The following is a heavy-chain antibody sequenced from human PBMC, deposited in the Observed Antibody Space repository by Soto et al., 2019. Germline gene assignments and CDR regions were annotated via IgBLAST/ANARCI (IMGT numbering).Heavy chain of an antibody. D-gene: IGHD2-15*01. Sequence: GASVKVSCKASGGTFSSYAISWVRQAPGQGLEWMGGIIPIFGTANYAQKFQGRVTITADESTSTAYMELSSLRSEDTAVYYCARGGYCSGGSCCRNNGIDVWGQGTTVTLSS. J-gene: IGHJ6*02. V-gene: IGHV1-69*13. CDR3: ARGGYCSGGSCCRNNGIDV. CDR2: IIPIFGTA. CDR1: GGTFSSYA.